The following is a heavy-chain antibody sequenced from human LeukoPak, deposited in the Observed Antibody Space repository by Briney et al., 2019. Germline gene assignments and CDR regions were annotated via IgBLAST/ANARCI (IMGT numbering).Heavy chain of an antibody. CDR2: ISGDGGST. V-gene: IGHV3-43*02. CDR1: GFTFDDYA. CDR3: AKDFSPSSGWYAEFNWFDP. Sequence: PGGSLRLSCAASGFTFDDYAMHWVRQAPGKGLEWVSLISGDGGSTYYADSVKGRFTISRDNSKNSLYLQMNSLRTEDTALYYCAKDFSPSSGWYAEFNWFDPWGQGTLVTVSS. D-gene: IGHD6-19*01. J-gene: IGHJ5*02.